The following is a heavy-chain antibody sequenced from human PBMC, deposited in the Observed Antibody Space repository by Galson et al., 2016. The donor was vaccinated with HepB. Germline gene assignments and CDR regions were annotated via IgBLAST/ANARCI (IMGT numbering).Heavy chain of an antibody. Sequence: SLRLSCAASGFTFSSYAMHWVRQAPGKGLEWVAVISYDGSNKYYADSVKGRFTISRDNSKNTLYLQMNSLRAEDTAVYYCARDKLGTPSSGLDVWGQGTTVTVSS. CDR1: GFTFSSYA. D-gene: IGHD4-23*01. CDR3: ARDKLGTPSSGLDV. CDR2: ISYDGSNK. J-gene: IGHJ6*02. V-gene: IGHV3-30*04.